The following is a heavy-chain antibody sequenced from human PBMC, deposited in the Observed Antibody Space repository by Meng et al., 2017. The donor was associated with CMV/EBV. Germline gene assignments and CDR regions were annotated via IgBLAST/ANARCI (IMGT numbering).Heavy chain of an antibody. J-gene: IGHJ6*02. CDR1: GFTVSSNY. Sequence: GESLRLSCAASGFTVSSNYMSWVRQAPGKGLEWVSVIYSGGSTYYADSVKGRFTISRDNSKNTLYLQMNSLRAEDTAVYYCARDHVRAGYYYYGMDVWGQGTTVTVSS. CDR2: IYSGGST. D-gene: IGHD1-14*01. CDR3: ARDHVRAGYYYYGMDV. V-gene: IGHV3-66*02.